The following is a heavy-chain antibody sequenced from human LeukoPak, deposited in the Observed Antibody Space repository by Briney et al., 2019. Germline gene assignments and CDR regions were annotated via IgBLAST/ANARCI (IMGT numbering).Heavy chain of an antibody. CDR3: ARGYSSGWYRDPDAFDI. J-gene: IGHJ3*02. CDR2: IKQDGSEK. D-gene: IGHD6-19*01. V-gene: IGHV3-7*03. Sequence: GGSLRFSCAAYGFTFSSYWMSWVRQAPGKGLEWVANIKQDGSEKYYVDSVKGRFTISRDNAKNSLYLQMNSLRAEDTALYHCARGYSSGWYRDPDAFDIWGQGTMVTVSS. CDR1: GFTFSSYW.